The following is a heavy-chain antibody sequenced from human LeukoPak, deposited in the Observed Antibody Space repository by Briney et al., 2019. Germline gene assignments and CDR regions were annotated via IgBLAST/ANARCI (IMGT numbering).Heavy chain of an antibody. D-gene: IGHD6-19*01. Sequence: GGSLRLSCAASGFTFISYAMSWVRQAPVKGLEWVSIISGSGGSTYYADSMKGRFTISRDNSKNTLYLQMNSLRAGGTAVYYCAVCHWHSSGCRNDYWGQGTLVTVSS. V-gene: IGHV3-23*01. J-gene: IGHJ4*02. CDR1: GFTFISYA. CDR3: AVCHWHSSGCRNDY. CDR2: ISGSGGST.